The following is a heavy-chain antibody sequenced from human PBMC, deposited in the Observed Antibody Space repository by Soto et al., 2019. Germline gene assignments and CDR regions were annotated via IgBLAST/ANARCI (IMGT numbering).Heavy chain of an antibody. V-gene: IGHV4-31*03. CDR2: IYYSGST. CDR1: GGSISSGGYY. D-gene: IGHD3-10*01. CDR3: ARDTLLGGLDY. J-gene: IGHJ4*02. Sequence: PSETLSLTCTVSGGSISSGGYYWSWIRQHPGKGLEWIGYIYYSGSTYYNPSLKSRVTISVDTSKNQFSLKLSSVTAADTAVYYCARDTLLGGLDYWGQGTLVNVSS.